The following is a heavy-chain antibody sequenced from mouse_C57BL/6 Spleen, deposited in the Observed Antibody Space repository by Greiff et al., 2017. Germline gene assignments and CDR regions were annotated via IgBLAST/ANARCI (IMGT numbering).Heavy chain of an antibody. J-gene: IGHJ3*01. V-gene: IGHV1-64*01. Sequence: QVQLQQPGAELVKPGASVKLSCKASGYTFTSYWMHWVKQRPGQGLEWIGMIHPNSGSTNYNEKFKSKATLTVDKSSSTAYMQLSSLTSEDSAVYCCGRSDGYYPAWFAYWGQGTLVTVSA. CDR3: GRSDGYYPAWFAY. D-gene: IGHD2-3*01. CDR1: GYTFTSYW. CDR2: IHPNSGST.